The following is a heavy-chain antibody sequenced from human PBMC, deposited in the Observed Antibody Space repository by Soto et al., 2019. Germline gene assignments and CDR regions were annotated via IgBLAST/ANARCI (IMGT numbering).Heavy chain of an antibody. D-gene: IGHD5-18*01. Sequence: PGGSLRLSCAASGFTFSSYAMSWVRQAPGKGLEWVSAISGSGGSTYYADSVKGRFTISRDNSKNTLYLQMNSLRAEDTAVYYCAAYSYAKIWGYYYYYGMDVWGQGTTVTVS. J-gene: IGHJ6*02. CDR3: AAYSYAKIWGYYYYYGMDV. V-gene: IGHV3-23*01. CDR1: GFTFSSYA. CDR2: ISGSGGST.